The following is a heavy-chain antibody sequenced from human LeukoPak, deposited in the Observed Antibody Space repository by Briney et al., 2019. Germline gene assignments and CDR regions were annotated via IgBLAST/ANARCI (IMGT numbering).Heavy chain of an antibody. V-gene: IGHV3-15*01. J-gene: IGHJ6*02. CDR1: GFTFSNAW. CDR2: IKSKTDGGTT. Sequence: GGSLRLSCAASGFTFSNAWMSWVRQAPGKGLEWVGRIKSKTDGGTTDYAAPVKGRFTISRDDSKNTLYLQMNSLKTGDTAVYYCTTDNYYDILTGYYYYYGMDVWGQGTTVTVSS. D-gene: IGHD3-9*01. CDR3: TTDNYYDILTGYYYYYGMDV.